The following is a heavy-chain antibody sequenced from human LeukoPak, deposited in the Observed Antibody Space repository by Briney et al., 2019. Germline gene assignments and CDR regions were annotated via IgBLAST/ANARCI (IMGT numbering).Heavy chain of an antibody. J-gene: IGHJ4*02. CDR1: GFTFSSYA. V-gene: IGHV3-23*01. D-gene: IGHD1-26*01. CDR3: AKGDRRVGATHFDY. CDR2: ISGSGGST. Sequence: GGSLRLSCAASGFTFSSYAMSWVRQAPGKGLEWVSAISGSGGSTYYADSVKGRFTISRDNSKNTLYLQMNGLRAEDTAVYYCAKGDRRVGATHFDYWGQGTLVTVSS.